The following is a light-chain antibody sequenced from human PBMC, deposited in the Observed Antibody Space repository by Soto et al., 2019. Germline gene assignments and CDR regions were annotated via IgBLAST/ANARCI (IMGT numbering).Light chain of an antibody. CDR3: QQRSSWSPIT. V-gene: IGKV3-11*01. Sequence: EIVLTQSPATLSSSPGERATLSCRASQSIGNFLAWYQQKPGQPPRLLIFDAANRAAGVPARFSGSGSGTDFTLTIRSLEPEDFAVYFCQQRSSWSPITFGQGTRLEIK. CDR2: DAA. CDR1: QSIGNF. J-gene: IGKJ5*01.